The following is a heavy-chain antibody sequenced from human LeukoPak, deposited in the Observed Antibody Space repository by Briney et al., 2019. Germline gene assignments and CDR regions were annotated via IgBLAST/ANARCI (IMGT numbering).Heavy chain of an antibody. J-gene: IGHJ6*03. V-gene: IGHV3-7*01. D-gene: IGHD3-22*01. CDR3: ARESGSYYYYMDV. CDR2: IKQDGSEK. CDR1: GFTFSTYW. Sequence: GSLRLSCAASGFTFSTYWMSWVRQAPGKGLEWVANIKQDGSEKYYVDSVKGRFRISRDNAKNSLYLQMNSLRAEDTAVYYCARESGSYYYYMDVWGKGTTVTVSS.